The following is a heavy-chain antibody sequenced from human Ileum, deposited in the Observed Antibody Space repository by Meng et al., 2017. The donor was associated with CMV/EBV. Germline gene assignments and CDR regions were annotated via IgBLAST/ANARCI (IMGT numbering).Heavy chain of an antibody. V-gene: IGHV1-18*01. CDR1: GYTFTSYG. CDR3: ARDSFGAYGDYADY. Sequence: SGYTFTSYGIRWVRQAPGQGLEWMAWIFPNNGNTKYGQKFQGRVTMTTDTSTSTAYMELRSLRSDDTALYYCARDSFGAYGDYADYWGQGTLVTVSS. CDR2: IFPNNGNT. J-gene: IGHJ4*02. D-gene: IGHD4-17*01.